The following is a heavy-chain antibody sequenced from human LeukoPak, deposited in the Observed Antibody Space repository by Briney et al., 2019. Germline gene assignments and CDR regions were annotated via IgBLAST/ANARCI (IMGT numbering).Heavy chain of an antibody. J-gene: IGHJ4*02. CDR3: AKGGPSRSQWLLLNY. CDR2: ISGSGGGT. CDR1: GFTFSNYA. D-gene: IGHD6-19*01. Sequence: GGSLRLSCAASGFTFSNYAMSWVRQAPGKGLEWVSVISGSGGGTYYADSVTGRLTISRDNSKNTLYLQINSLGAEDTAVYYCAKGGPSRSQWLLLNYWGQGTLVTVSS. V-gene: IGHV3-23*01.